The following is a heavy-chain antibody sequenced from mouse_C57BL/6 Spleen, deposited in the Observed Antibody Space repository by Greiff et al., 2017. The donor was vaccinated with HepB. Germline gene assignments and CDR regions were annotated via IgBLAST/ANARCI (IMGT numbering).Heavy chain of an antibody. CDR2: IRSKSNNYAT. V-gene: IGHV10-1*01. Sequence: EVMLVESGGGLVQPKGSLKLSCAASGFSFNTYAMNWVRQAPGKGLEWVARIRSKSNNYATYYADSVKDRFTISRDDSESMLYLQMNNLKTEDTAMYYCVRHDDYDVRDYAMDYWGQGTSVTVSS. D-gene: IGHD2-4*01. J-gene: IGHJ4*01. CDR3: VRHDDYDVRDYAMDY. CDR1: GFSFNTYA.